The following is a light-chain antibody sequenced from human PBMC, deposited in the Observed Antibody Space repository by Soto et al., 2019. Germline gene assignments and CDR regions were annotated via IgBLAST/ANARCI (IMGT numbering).Light chain of an antibody. CDR1: QSVTNN. V-gene: IGKV3-15*01. Sequence: EIVMTQSPATLSVSPGERATLSCRTSQSVTNNLAWYQQSPGQAPRLLFYVASTRATGVPARFSGSGSGTDFTLTIHSLQSEDFAVYYCQQYHNWPWTFGQGTKVDIK. CDR2: VAS. CDR3: QQYHNWPWT. J-gene: IGKJ1*01.